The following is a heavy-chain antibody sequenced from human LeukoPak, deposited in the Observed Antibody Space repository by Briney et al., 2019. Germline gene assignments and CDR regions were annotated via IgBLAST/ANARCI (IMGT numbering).Heavy chain of an antibody. CDR3: ARAEQQLPPNWFDP. V-gene: IGHV4-39*07. D-gene: IGHD6-13*01. J-gene: IGHJ5*02. Sequence: PSETLSLTCTVSGDSISSSSYYWGWIRQPPGKGLEWIGSIYYSGSTYYNPSLKSRVTISVDTSKNQFSLKLSSVTAADTAVYYCARAEQQLPPNWFDPWGQGTLVTVSS. CDR2: IYYSGST. CDR1: GDSISSSSYY.